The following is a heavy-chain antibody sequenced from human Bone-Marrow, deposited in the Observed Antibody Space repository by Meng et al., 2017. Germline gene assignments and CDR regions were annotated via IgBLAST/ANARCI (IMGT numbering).Heavy chain of an antibody. CDR2: IWYDGSNK. D-gene: IGHD1-14*01. V-gene: IGHV3-33*01. CDR3: ARGHRPIGDPRNHFDY. Sequence: GGSLRLSCAASGFTFSSYGMHWVRQAPGKGLEWVAVIWYDGSNKYYADSVKGRFTISRDNSKNTLYLQMNSLRAEDTAVYYCARGHRPIGDPRNHFDYWGQGTLVTVSS. CDR1: GFTFSSYG. J-gene: IGHJ4*02.